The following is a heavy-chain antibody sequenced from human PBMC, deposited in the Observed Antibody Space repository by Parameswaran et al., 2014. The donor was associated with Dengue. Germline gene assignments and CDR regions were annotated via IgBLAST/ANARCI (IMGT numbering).Heavy chain of an antibody. V-gene: IGHV3-30*18. D-gene: IGHD2-15*01. CDR2: ISYDGSKK. CDR3: AKDFGRTHRHYYGMDV. Sequence: WIRQPPGKGLEWVAVISYDGSKKYYGDSVKGRFTISRDNSKSTLYLQMNRLRAEDTAVYYCAKDFGRTHRHYYGMDVWGQGTTVTVSS. J-gene: IGHJ6*02.